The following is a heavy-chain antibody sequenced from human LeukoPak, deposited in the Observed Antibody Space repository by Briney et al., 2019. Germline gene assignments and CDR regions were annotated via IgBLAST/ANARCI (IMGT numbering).Heavy chain of an antibody. V-gene: IGHV3-23*01. CDR2: IVGGGGGST. D-gene: IGHD5-18*01. Sequence: GGSLRLSCAASGFTFSNYAMTWVRQPPGKGLEWVSAIVGGGGGSTYYAESVKGRFTISRDTSKNTLYLQMNSLRAEDTAVYYCAKDRGYSYGSYYDYGMDVWGKGTTVTVSS. CDR1: GFTFSNYA. J-gene: IGHJ6*04. CDR3: AKDRGYSYGSYYDYGMDV.